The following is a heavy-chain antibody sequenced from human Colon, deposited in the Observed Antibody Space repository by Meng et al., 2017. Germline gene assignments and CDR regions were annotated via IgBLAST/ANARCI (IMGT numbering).Heavy chain of an antibody. J-gene: IGHJ5*02. CDR2: VSYNGKT. D-gene: IGHD2-8*01. CDR1: GGAVSSGDYY. Sequence: QREESGPVVVKPSGTLFITCSVSGGAVSSGDYYWSLIREPAQEVLECLGIVSYNGKTNYNQSIQNRVTISLDTSNTQFSMKLTCMSAEDAAIYYCARVNGEFDEACFDPWGQGTLVTVSS. CDR3: ARVNGEFDEACFDP. V-gene: IGHV4-61*08.